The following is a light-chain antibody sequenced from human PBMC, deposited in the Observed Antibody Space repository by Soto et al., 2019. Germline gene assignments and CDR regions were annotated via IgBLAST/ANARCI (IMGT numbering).Light chain of an antibody. CDR2: SNN. V-gene: IGLV1-44*01. CDR3: AAWDASLNGPI. CDR1: SSNIGSNT. J-gene: IGLJ2*01. Sequence: QSVLTQPPSASGTPGQRVTISCSGSSSNIGSNTVNWYQQLPGTAPNHLIYSNNQRPSGVPDRFSGSTSGTSASLAISGLQSEDEDDYYCAAWDASLNGPIFGGGTKLTVL.